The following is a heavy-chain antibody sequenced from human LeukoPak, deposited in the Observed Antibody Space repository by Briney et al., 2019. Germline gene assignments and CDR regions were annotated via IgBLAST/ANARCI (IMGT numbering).Heavy chain of an antibody. D-gene: IGHD2-8*01. CDR1: GFTFSSYS. J-gene: IGHJ4*02. CDR3: PIGYCTNGVCRWDY. CDR2: ISSSSSYI. V-gene: IGHV3-21*01. Sequence: AGGSLRLSCAASGFTFSSYSMNWVRQAPGKGLEWVSSISSSSSYIYYADSVKGRFTISRDNAKNSLYLQMNSLRAEDTAVYYCPIGYCTNGVCRWDYWGQGTLVTVSS.